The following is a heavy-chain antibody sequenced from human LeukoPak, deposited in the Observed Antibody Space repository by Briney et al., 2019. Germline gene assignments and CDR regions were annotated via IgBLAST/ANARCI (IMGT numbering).Heavy chain of an antibody. V-gene: IGHV4-39*01. CDR1: GDSIGSSSYF. D-gene: IGHD1-26*01. CDR3: ARHRSGTYYGFDY. CDR2: IYYGGSS. Sequence: SETLSLTCTVSGDSIGSSSYFWDWIRQPPGKGLEWIGSIYYGGSSYYNPSLKSRVTISVDTSKNQFSLKLSSVTAADTAVYYCARHRSGTYYGFDYWGQGTLVTVSS. J-gene: IGHJ4*02.